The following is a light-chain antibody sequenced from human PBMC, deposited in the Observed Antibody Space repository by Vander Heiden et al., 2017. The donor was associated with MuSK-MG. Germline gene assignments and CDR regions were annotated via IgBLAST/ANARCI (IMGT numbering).Light chain of an antibody. CDR2: VEGSGSY. J-gene: IGLJ1*01. Sequence: QLVLTQSSSASPSLLSSVRLTCTLSSGHSEYIVAWHQQQPGKAPRFLLKVEGSGSYNKGSGVPDRFSGSSSGADRYLTISNLQSEDEADYYCETWDRNTQVFGTGTKFTVL. V-gene: IGLV4-60*03. CDR1: SGHSEYI. CDR3: ETWDRNTQV.